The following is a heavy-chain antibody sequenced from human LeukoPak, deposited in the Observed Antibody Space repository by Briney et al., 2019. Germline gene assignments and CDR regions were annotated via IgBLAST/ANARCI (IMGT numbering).Heavy chain of an antibody. D-gene: IGHD2-2*01. J-gene: IGHJ4*02. Sequence: GGTLRLSCAASGFSFSSYGMNWVRQAPGKGLECVSAISSSAISTYYADSVKGRFTISRDNSNNTLYLQMNSLGAEDTAVYYCAKGSRYCSTTCSPVDYWGQGTLVTVSS. CDR2: ISSSAIST. V-gene: IGHV3-23*01. CDR1: GFSFSSYG. CDR3: AKGSRYCSTTCSPVDY.